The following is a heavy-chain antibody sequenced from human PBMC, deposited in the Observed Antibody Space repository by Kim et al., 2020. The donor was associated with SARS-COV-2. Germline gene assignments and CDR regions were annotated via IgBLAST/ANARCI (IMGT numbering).Heavy chain of an antibody. V-gene: IGHV3-15*01. Sequence: YAQPVKGRLPIQRDDSKNTLDLQMNSQKTEDTAVYYCTAPDYGGNSPLGYWGQGTLVTVSS. J-gene: IGHJ4*02. CDR3: TAPDYGGNSPLGY. D-gene: IGHD4-17*01.